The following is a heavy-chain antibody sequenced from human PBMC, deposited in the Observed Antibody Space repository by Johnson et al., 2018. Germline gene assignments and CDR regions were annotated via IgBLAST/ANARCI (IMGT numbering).Heavy chain of an antibody. Sequence: VQSGRSLKLSCAASGFTFDDYAMDWVRQAPGKGLEWVSHINWNGVNTGYADSVKGRFTIFRDNAKNSLYLQMNSLRPEDTAVYYCVKEVSWYYIDHRGQETLGTVS. V-gene: IGHV3-9*01. CDR2: INWNGVNT. J-gene: IGHJ4*02. CDR1: GFTFDDYA. CDR3: VKEVSWYYIDH. D-gene: IGHD2-8*02.